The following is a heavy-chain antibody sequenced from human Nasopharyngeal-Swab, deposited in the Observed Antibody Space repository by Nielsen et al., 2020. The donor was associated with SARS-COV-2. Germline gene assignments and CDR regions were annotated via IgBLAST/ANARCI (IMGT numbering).Heavy chain of an antibody. Sequence: GSLRLSCAVYGGSFSGYYWSWIRQPPGKGLEWIGEINHSGSTNYNPSLKSRVTISKDTSKNQFSLKLSSVTAADTAVYHCARDVGYFYNGMDVWGQGTTVTVSS. CDR3: ARDVGYFYNGMDV. CDR2: INHSGST. V-gene: IGHV4-34*01. J-gene: IGHJ6*02. D-gene: IGHD3-22*01. CDR1: GGSFSGYY.